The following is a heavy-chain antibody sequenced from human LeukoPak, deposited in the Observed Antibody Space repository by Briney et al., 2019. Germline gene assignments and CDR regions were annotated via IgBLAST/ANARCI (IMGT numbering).Heavy chain of an antibody. CDR2: INPSGGST. D-gene: IGHD6-19*01. CDR3: ARFAVHRRITVAGQFGLDY. CDR1: GYTFTGDY. J-gene: IGHJ4*02. V-gene: IGHV1-46*01. Sequence: ASVKVSCKASGYTFTGDYMHWVRQAPGQGLEWMGIINPSGGSTNYAQKFQGRVTMTRDTSTSTVYMELSSLRSEDTAVYYCARFAVHRRITVAGQFGLDYWGQGTLVSLSS.